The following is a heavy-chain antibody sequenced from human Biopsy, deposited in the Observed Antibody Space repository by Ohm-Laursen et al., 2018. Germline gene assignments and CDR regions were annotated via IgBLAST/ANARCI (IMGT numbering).Heavy chain of an antibody. CDR1: GYLFTFYE. J-gene: IGHJ4*02. Sequence: SVKVSCKASGYLFTFYEINWVRQATGQGLEWLGWMNPDSGNTGSAQKFHDRVTMTMNTSINTAYLELSSLRSEDTAVYYCARFDNGFDKWGQGTLVTVSS. V-gene: IGHV1-8*01. CDR3: ARFDNGFDK. D-gene: IGHD2-8*01. CDR2: MNPDSGNT.